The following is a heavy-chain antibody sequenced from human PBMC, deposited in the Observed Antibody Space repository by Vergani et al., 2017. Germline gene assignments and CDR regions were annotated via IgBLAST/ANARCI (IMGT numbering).Heavy chain of an antibody. CDR1: GFTFGSYS. Sequence: EVQLVESGGGLVKPGGSLRLSCVASGFTFGSYSMNWVRQAPGKGLEWVSFISSSSSYRYYADSVKGRFTISRDNGEYSLLLQMNSLRPEDTAVYYCASGVPGYQLATQYFQHWGQVTLVTVAS. J-gene: IGHJ1*01. V-gene: IGHV3-21*01. D-gene: IGHD2-2*01. CDR3: ASGVPGYQLATQYFQH. CDR2: ISSSSSYR.